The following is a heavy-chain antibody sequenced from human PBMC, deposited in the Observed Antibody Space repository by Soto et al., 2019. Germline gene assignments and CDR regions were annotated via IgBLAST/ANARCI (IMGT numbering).Heavy chain of an antibody. J-gene: IGHJ5*02. CDR2: IYWDDDK. V-gene: IGHV2-5*02. CDR1: GFSLTTRGVG. Sequence: QITLKESGPTLVKPTQTLTLTCTFSGFSLTTRGVGVGWIRQPPLKALECLALIYWDDDKRYSPSLQSRLSITKDTSKNQVVLTMTNVDPVDTATYYCAHIPNYYQYDWFDPWGQGTLVSVSS. D-gene: IGHD3-16*01. CDR3: AHIPNYYQYDWFDP.